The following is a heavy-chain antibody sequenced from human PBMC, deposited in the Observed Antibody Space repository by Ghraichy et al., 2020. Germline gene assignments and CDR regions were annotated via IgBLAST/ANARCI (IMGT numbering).Heavy chain of an antibody. J-gene: IGHJ4*02. V-gene: IGHV2-70*12. D-gene: IGHD2-2*02. CDR1: GFSLTTDGMC. Sequence: QTLSLTCSFSGFSLTTDGMCVGWIRQPPGKALEWLALICWEDDKYYTTSLKTRLTISKDTSKNQVVLRMTSMDPVDTATYSCAHLNTRDTSYFDTWGQGTLVTVSS. CDR2: ICWEDDK. CDR3: AHLNTRDTSYFDT.